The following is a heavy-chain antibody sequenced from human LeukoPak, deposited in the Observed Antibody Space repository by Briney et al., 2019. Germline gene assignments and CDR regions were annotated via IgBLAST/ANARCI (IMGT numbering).Heavy chain of an antibody. Sequence: PSETLSLTCTVSGGSISSYYWSWIRQPAGKGLEWIGRIYTSGSTNYNPSLKSRVSMFVDTSKNQFSLRLSSVTAADTAVYYCARSNVGAARHYHYGMDVWGQGTTVTVSS. J-gene: IGHJ6*02. V-gene: IGHV4-4*07. CDR3: ARSNVGAARHYHYGMDV. D-gene: IGHD3-10*01. CDR1: GGSISSYY. CDR2: IYTSGST.